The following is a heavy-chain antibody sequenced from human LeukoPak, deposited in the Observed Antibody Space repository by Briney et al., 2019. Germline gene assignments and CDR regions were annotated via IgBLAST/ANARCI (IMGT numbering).Heavy chain of an antibody. CDR1: GGSVSSGGYY. J-gene: IGHJ4*02. Sequence: SETLSLTCAVSGGSVSSGGYYWSWIRQPPGKGLEWIGYISDSGSTNYNLSLKSRAIMSVDTSKNQFSLRLSSVTAADTAVYYCATRPGGSDRYYPYFDYWGQGALVTVSS. CDR3: ATRPGGSDRYYPYFDY. CDR2: ISDSGST. D-gene: IGHD6-19*01. V-gene: IGHV4-61*08.